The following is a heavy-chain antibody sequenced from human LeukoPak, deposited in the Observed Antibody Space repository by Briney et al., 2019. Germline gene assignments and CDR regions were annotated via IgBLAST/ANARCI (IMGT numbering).Heavy chain of an antibody. CDR2: ISYDGSNK. CDR1: GFTFSSYA. J-gene: IGHJ6*03. V-gene: IGHV3-30*04. CDR3: ARGPSYSNYVYYYYYMDV. Sequence: GGSLRLSCAASGFTFSSYAMHWVRQAPGKGLEWVAVISYDGSNKYYADSVKGRFTISRDNSKNTLYLQMNSLRAEDTAVYYCARGPSYSNYVYYYYYMDVWGKGTTVTVSS. D-gene: IGHD4-11*01.